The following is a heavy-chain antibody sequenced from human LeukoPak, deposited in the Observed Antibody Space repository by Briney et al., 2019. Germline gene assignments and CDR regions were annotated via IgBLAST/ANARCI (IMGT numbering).Heavy chain of an antibody. Sequence: KSSETLSLTCTVSGDSISSYDWNWLRQPPGKGLEWIGNIYYSGSTNYNPSLKSRVTISVDTSKNQFSLKLSSVTAADTAVYYCARLGRSPLRRHYYGMDVWGQGTTVTVSS. J-gene: IGHJ6*02. CDR3: ARLGRSPLRRHYYGMDV. CDR2: IYYSGST. D-gene: IGHD7-27*01. V-gene: IGHV4-59*12. CDR1: GDSISSYD.